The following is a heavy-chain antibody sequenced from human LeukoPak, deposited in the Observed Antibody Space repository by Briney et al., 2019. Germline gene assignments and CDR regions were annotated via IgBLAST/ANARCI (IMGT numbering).Heavy chain of an antibody. CDR2: IYYSGST. CDR3: ARVLKYYDNLFDP. D-gene: IGHD3-22*01. J-gene: IGHJ5*02. CDR1: GGSISSGDYY. Sequence: SETLSLTCTVSGGSISSGDYYWSWIRQPPGKALEWIGYIYYSGSTYYNPSLKSRVTISVDTSKNQFSLKLSSVTAADTAVYYCARVLKYYDNLFDPWGQGTLVTVSS. V-gene: IGHV4-30-4*08.